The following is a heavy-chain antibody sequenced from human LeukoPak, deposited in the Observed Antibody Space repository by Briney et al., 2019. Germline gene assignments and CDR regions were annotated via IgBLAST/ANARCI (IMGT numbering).Heavy chain of an antibody. CDR2: IYHSGST. Sequence: PSETLSLTCAVSGGSISSSNWWSWVRQPPGKGLEWIGEIYHSGSTNYNPSLKSRVTISVDKSKNQFSLKLSSVTAADTAVYYCARVSEQLGTNWFDPWGQGTLVTVSS. J-gene: IGHJ5*02. D-gene: IGHD6-13*01. V-gene: IGHV4-4*02. CDR3: ARVSEQLGTNWFDP. CDR1: GGSISSSNW.